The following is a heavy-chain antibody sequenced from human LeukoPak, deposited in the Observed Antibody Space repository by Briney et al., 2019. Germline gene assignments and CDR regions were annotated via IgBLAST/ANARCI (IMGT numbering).Heavy chain of an antibody. V-gene: IGHV1-18*01. Sequence: SVRVSCKASGYTFTNYHIAWVRQAPGQGLEWMGWVSTNDGNTVYAQRLQGRVTMTTDTSTSVAYMELRSLTSDDTAVYYCTRAPPGMTMMTDYWGQGTLVTVSS. CDR3: TRAPPGMTMMTDY. CDR1: GYTFTNYH. CDR2: VSTNDGNT. J-gene: IGHJ4*02. D-gene: IGHD3-22*01.